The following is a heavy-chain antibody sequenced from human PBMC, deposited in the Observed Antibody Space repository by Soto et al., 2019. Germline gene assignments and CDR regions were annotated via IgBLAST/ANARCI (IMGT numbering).Heavy chain of an antibody. V-gene: IGHV4-30-4*01. J-gene: IGHJ6*02. CDR3: ARDHGSGMYYYYYGMDV. D-gene: IGHD3-10*01. CDR1: GGSISSGDYY. CDR2: IYYSGST. Sequence: KTSETLSLTCTVSGGSISSGDYYWSWIRQPPGKGLEWIGYIYYSGSTYYNPSLKSRVTISVDTSKNQFSLKLSSVTAADTAVYYCARDHGSGMYYYYYGMDVWGQGTTVTVSS.